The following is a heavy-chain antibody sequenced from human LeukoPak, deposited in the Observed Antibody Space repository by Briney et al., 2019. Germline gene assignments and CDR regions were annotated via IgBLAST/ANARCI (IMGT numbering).Heavy chain of an antibody. CDR2: ISSIST. V-gene: IGHV3-11*06. Sequence: GGSLRLSCAASGFTFSYYYMNWIRQAPGKGLELASSISSISTYTAYADSLRGRFTISRDSSNNTLYLQMNRPRPEDSAVYYCAKDRAHCSGGSCSYFEFWGQGTLVTVSS. D-gene: IGHD2-15*01. J-gene: IGHJ4*02. CDR1: GFTFSYYY. CDR3: AKDRAHCSGGSCSYFEF.